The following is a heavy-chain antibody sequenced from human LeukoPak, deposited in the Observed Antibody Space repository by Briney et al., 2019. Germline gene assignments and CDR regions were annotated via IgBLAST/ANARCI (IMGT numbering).Heavy chain of an antibody. J-gene: IGHJ6*03. Sequence: PSETLSLTCTVSGASLSSSIYYWGWIRQPPGKGLEWIGTISYSGSPYYNPSLKSRVTISVDTSKKQFSLKLSSVTAVDTAVYYCARHSGYYGSGSYYNRIYYYYMDVWGKGTTVTISS. D-gene: IGHD3-10*01. CDR1: GASLSSSIYY. CDR2: ISYSGSP. V-gene: IGHV4-39*01. CDR3: ARHSGYYGSGSYYNRIYYYYMDV.